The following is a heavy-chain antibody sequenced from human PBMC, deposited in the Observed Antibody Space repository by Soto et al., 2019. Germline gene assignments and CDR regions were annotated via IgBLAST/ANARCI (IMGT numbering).Heavy chain of an antibody. CDR3: ARRGGGDYLFDS. J-gene: IGHJ4*02. CDR1: GDSIRTSNYY. Sequence: PSETLSLTYSVSGDSIRTSNYYWGWIRQPPGKGLEGIGHLFYSGCTYYNPSLKSRVSISVDTSKNEFSLKLTSITAADTAIYLCARRGGGDYLFDSGGPGILVTASS. D-gene: IGHD4-17*01. CDR2: LFYSGCT. V-gene: IGHV4-39*07.